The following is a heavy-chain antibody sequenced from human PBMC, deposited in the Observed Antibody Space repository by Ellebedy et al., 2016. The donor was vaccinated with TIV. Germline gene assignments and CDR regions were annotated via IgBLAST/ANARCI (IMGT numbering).Heavy chain of an antibody. Sequence: GESLKISCAASGFTFSSYSMTWVRQAPGKGLEWVSAISGSGGSTYYADSVKGRFTISRDNFKNTLYLEMNSLRAEDTAIYYCAKDSGSYYVSASSDYWGQGTLVTVSS. V-gene: IGHV3-23*01. CDR1: GFTFSSYS. J-gene: IGHJ4*02. CDR2: ISGSGGST. D-gene: IGHD1-26*01. CDR3: AKDSGSYYVSASSDY.